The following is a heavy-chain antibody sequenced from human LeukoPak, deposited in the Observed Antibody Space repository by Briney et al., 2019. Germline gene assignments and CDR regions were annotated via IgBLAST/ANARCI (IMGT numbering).Heavy chain of an antibody. V-gene: IGHV1-46*01. Sequence: ASVTVSFKASGYTFTSYYMHGVRQAPGQGLEGMGIINPSGGSTSYAQKFQGRVTMTRDTSTSTVYMELSSLRSEDTAVYYCARLSFYYYYGMDVWGQGTTVTVSS. D-gene: IGHD1-26*01. J-gene: IGHJ6*02. CDR1: GYTFTSYY. CDR3: ARLSFYYYYGMDV. CDR2: INPSGGST.